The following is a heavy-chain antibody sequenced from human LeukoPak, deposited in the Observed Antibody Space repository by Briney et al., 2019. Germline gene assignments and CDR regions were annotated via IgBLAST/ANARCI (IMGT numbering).Heavy chain of an antibody. D-gene: IGHD3-16*02. CDR1: GYTFTGYY. J-gene: IGHJ4*02. V-gene: IGHV1-2*02. CDR2: INPNSGGT. CDR3: ARDHYDYVWGSYRIDY. Sequence: ASVKVSCKASGYTFTGYYMHWVRQAPGQGLEWMGWINPNSGGTNYAQKFQGRVTMTRDTSISTAYMELRSLRSDDTAVYYCARDHYDYVWGSYRIDYWGQGTLVTVSS.